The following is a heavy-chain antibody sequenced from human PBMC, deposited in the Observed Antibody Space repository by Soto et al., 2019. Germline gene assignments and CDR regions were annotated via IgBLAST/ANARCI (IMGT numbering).Heavy chain of an antibody. J-gene: IGHJ6*01. CDR2: ITTAGDT. CDR3: ARELHGGSYGMDV. CDR1: GFTFSNYD. V-gene: IGHV3-13*01. Sequence: EVQLVESGGGLVQPGWSLRLSCAASGFTFSNYDMHWVRQVTGKGLEWVSGITTAGDTYYLGSVKGRFTISRETAKNSFYLQMNSLSAGDTAVYYCARELHGGSYGMDVWGQGTTVTFSS.